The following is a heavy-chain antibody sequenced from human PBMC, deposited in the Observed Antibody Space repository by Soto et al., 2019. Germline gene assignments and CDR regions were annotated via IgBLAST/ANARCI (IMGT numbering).Heavy chain of an antibody. D-gene: IGHD3-3*01. CDR3: ARDREYSFGLTYDI. CDR1: GGSVSSDRYF. J-gene: IGHJ3*02. Sequence: PSETLSLTCTDSGGSVSSDRYFWSWVRQPPGKGLEWIGYVSYRGITTYNPSLKSRVTILLGTSKNQISLNLRSVTAADTAVYYCARDREYSFGLTYDIWGQGTMVTVSS. V-gene: IGHV4-61*01. CDR2: VSYRGIT.